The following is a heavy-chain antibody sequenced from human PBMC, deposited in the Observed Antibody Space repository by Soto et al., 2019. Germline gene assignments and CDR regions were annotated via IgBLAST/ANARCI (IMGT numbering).Heavy chain of an antibody. CDR3: ARSIQLWFYFDY. CDR2: IIPIFGTA. Sequence: SVKVSCKASGVTFSSYAISWVRQAPGQGLEWMGGIIPIFGTANYAQKFQGRVTITADESTSTAYMELSSLRSEDTAVYYCARSIQLWFYFDYWGQGTLVTVSS. D-gene: IGHD5-18*01. CDR1: GVTFSSYA. V-gene: IGHV1-69*13. J-gene: IGHJ4*02.